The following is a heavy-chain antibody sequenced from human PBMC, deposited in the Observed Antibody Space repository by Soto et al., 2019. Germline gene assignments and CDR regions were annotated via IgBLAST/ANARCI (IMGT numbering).Heavy chain of an antibody. Sequence: ETLSLTCTVSGGSISSSSYYWGWIRQPPGKGLEWISYISTRSTTIYYADSVKGRFTISRDNAKNSLFLQMDSLRDEDTAIYYCARESDYYDTFDPWGQGTLVTVSS. CDR3: ARESDYYDTFDP. J-gene: IGHJ5*02. D-gene: IGHD3-22*01. V-gene: IGHV3-48*02. CDR2: ISTRSTTI. CDR1: GGSISSSS.